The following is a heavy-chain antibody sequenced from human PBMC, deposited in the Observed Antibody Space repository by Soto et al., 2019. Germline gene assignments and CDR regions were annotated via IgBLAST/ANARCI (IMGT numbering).Heavy chain of an antibody. CDR3: ARDWWFGDTPTDMDV. V-gene: IGHV1-2*04. Sequence: ASVKVSCKASGYTFTGYYMHCVRQAPGQGLEWMGWINPNSGGTNYAQEFQGWVTMTRDTSISTAYMELSRLRSDDTAVYYCARDWWFGDTPTDMDVWGQGTTVTVSS. D-gene: IGHD3-10*01. CDR1: GYTFTGYY. J-gene: IGHJ6*02. CDR2: INPNSGGT.